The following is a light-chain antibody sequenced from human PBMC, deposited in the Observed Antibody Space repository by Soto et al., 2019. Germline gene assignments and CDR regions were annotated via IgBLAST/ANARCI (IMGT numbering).Light chain of an antibody. CDR1: SSDVGGYNY. Sequence: QSVLTQPASASGSPGQWITISCTGTSSDVGGYNYVSWYQQHPGKAPQLIIYDVNNRPSGVSDRFSGSKSGNSASLAISGLQAEDEADYYCRAYTTSRSLVVFGGGTKLTVL. CDR2: DVN. V-gene: IGLV2-14*01. J-gene: IGLJ2*01. CDR3: RAYTTSRSLVV.